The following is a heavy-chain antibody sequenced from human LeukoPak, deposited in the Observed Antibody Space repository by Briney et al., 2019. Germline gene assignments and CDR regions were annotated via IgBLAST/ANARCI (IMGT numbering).Heavy chain of an antibody. J-gene: IGHJ4*02. Sequence: GESLKISCKGSGYKFTDYWIAWVRQMPGKGLEWMGMIYPRDSDTRYSPSFQGHVTISADKSIATAYLQWSSLKASDTAMYYCARHIGLTTRHFDYWGQGTLVTVSS. CDR3: ARHIGLTTRHFDY. V-gene: IGHV5-51*01. CDR2: IYPRDSDT. D-gene: IGHD4/OR15-4a*01. CDR1: GYKFTDYW.